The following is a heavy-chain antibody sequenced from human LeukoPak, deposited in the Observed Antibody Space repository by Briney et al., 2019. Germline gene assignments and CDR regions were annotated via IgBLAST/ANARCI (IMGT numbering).Heavy chain of an antibody. Sequence: PGGSLRLSCAASGFTFSSYAMSWVRQAPGKGLEWVSAISGSGGSTYYADSVKGRFTISRDNSKNTLYLQMNSLRAEDTAVYYCAKGEVKIFGVVIRYYYYYGMDVWGQGTTVTVSS. CDR2: ISGSGGST. CDR1: GFTFSSYA. J-gene: IGHJ6*02. V-gene: IGHV3-23*01. CDR3: AKGEVKIFGVVIRYYYYYGMDV. D-gene: IGHD3-3*01.